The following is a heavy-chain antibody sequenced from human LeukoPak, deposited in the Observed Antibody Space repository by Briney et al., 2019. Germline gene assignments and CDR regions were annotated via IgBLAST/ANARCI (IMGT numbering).Heavy chain of an antibody. J-gene: IGHJ4*02. Sequence: PGGSLRLSCAASGFTFSDSYMSWIRQAPGKGLEYISYISRGGSTIYYADSVKGRFTVSRDNPENSLYLQLNSLRVDDTAVYYCARDPRGSGSYYWGQGTLVTVSS. V-gene: IGHV3-11*01. CDR2: ISRGGSTI. CDR3: ARDPRGSGSYY. D-gene: IGHD3-10*01. CDR1: GFTFSDSY.